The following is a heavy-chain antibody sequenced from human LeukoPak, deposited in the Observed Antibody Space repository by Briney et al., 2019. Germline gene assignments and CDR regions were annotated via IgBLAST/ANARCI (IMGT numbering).Heavy chain of an antibody. CDR3: ARGEPYDYVWGSYRDYYFDY. Sequence: GGSLRLSCAASGFTVSSNYMSWVRQAPGKGLEWVSVIYSGGSTYYADSVKGRFTISRDNSKNTLYLQMNSLRAEDTAVYYCARGEPYDYVWGSYRDYYFDYWGQGTLVTVSS. CDR2: IYSGGST. D-gene: IGHD3-16*02. V-gene: IGHV3-53*01. CDR1: GFTVSSNY. J-gene: IGHJ4*02.